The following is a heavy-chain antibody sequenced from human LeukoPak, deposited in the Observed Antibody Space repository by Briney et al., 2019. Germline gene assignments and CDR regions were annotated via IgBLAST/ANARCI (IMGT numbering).Heavy chain of an antibody. V-gene: IGHV4-39*01. D-gene: IGHD6-13*01. Sequence: SETLSLTCTVSGGSISTTGYYWAWIRQSPGKGLEWIASIHYSGSTYYNSSLKSRVTISVDTSRNQFSLKLSSVTAADTALYYCASDKGYSNNYFDYWGQGTLVTVSS. CDR3: ASDKGYSNNYFDY. CDR1: GGSISTTGYY. CDR2: IHYSGST. J-gene: IGHJ4*01.